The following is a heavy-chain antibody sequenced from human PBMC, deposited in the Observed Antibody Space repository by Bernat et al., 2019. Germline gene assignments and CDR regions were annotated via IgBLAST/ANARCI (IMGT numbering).Heavy chain of an antibody. CDR1: GDSISSGDHY. D-gene: IGHD5-24*01. J-gene: IGHJ4*02. V-gene: IGHV4-30-4*01. CDR2: IYYSGST. CDR3: AREEEMAMGY. Sequence: QVHLQESGPGLVRPSQTLSLTCAVFGDSISSGDHYWSWIRQPPGKGLEWIGFIYYSGSTYYNPSLKSRVVISVDTSKNQLSLILTSVTAADTAVYYCAREEEMAMGYWGQGILVIVSS.